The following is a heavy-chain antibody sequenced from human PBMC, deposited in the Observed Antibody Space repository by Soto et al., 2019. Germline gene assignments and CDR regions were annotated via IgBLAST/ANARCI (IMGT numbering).Heavy chain of an antibody. V-gene: IGHV3-73*01. CDR1: AFNFDSSA. CDR3: SRDDSDWFFN. CDR2: IGSKGETYAT. J-gene: IGHJ4*02. Sequence: GALSLSCATFAFNFDSSALHLVRQASGKGLEWLGRIGSKGETYATAYAASVKGRFTISRDDSKNTVYLQMNSLESEDTAVYYCSRDDSDWFFNWGRGTLVRVSS. D-gene: IGHD3-9*01.